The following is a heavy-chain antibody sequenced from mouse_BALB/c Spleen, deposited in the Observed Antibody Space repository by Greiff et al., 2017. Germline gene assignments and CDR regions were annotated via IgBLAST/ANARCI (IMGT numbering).Heavy chain of an antibody. CDR2: ISSGSSTI. Sequence: EVQLVESGGGLVQPGGSRKLSCAASGFTFSSFGMHWVRQAPEKGLEWVAYISSGSSTIYYADTVKGRFTISRDNPKNTLFLQMTSLRSEDTAMYYCAGRYDGGAWFAYWGQGTLVTVSA. CDR1: GFTFSSFG. J-gene: IGHJ3*01. V-gene: IGHV5-17*02. D-gene: IGHD2-14*01. CDR3: AGRYDGGAWFAY.